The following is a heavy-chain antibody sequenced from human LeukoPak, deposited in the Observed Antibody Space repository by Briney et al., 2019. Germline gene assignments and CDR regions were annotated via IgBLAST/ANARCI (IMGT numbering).Heavy chain of an antibody. J-gene: IGHJ4*02. CDR2: ISGSGGST. D-gene: IGHD3-3*01. CDR1: GFTFSSYA. V-gene: IGHV3-23*01. CDR3: AKDEVLRFLEWLPYFDY. Sequence: GGSLRLSCAASGFTFSSYAMSWVRQAPGKGLEWVSAISGSGGSTYYADSVKGRFTISRDNSKNTLYLQMNSLRAEDTAVYYCAKDEVLRFLEWLPYFDYWGQGTLVTVSS.